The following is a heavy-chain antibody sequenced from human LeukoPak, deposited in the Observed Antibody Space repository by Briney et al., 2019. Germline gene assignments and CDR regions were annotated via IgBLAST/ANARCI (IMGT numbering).Heavy chain of an antibody. V-gene: IGHV1-8*03. CDR2: MTPNSGYT. Sequence: ASVKVSCKASGYTFTSYDINWGRQATGQGLEWMGWMTPNSGYTGYAQKFQGRVTITRNTSITTTNMELSSPRFEDTAMYYCARGRDGYNFGYFDLWGRGTLVTVSS. CDR3: ARGRDGYNFGYFDL. J-gene: IGHJ2*01. CDR1: GYTFTSYD. D-gene: IGHD5-24*01.